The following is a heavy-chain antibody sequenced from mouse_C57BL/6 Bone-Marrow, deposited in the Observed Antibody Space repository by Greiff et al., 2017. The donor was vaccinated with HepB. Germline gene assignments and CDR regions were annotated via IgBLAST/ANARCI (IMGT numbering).Heavy chain of an antibody. Sequence: SGPVLVKPGASVKMSCKASGYTFTDYYMNWVKQSHGKSLEWIGVINPYNGGTSYNQKFKGKATLTVDKSSSTAYMELNSLTSEDSAVYYCARSPLRHYAMDYWGQGTSVTVSS. CDR1: GYTFTDYY. D-gene: IGHD3-2*02. CDR2: INPYNGGT. J-gene: IGHJ4*01. V-gene: IGHV1-19*01. CDR3: ARSPLRHYAMDY.